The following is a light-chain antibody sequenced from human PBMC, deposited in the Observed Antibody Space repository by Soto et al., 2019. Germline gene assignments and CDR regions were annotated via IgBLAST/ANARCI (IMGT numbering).Light chain of an antibody. Sequence: ELVLTQSPGTLSLSPGERATLSCRASQSVNNNYLAWYQQKPGQAPRLLIYGASSRATSIPDRFSGGWSGTDFTLTISRLEPEDFAVYYCQQYGSSQYTFGQGTKLEIK. J-gene: IGKJ2*01. CDR3: QQYGSSQYT. CDR1: QSVNNNY. CDR2: GAS. V-gene: IGKV3-20*01.